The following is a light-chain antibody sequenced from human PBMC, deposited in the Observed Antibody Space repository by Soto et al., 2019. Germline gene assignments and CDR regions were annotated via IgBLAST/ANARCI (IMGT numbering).Light chain of an antibody. J-gene: IGLJ1*01. CDR2: EVS. Sequence: SVLTQPPSASGSPGQSVTISCTGTSSDVGAYNYVSRYQQLPGKAPKLIIYEVSKRPSGVPDRFSGSKSGNTASLTVSGLQAEDEADYYCTSYAGTYSFFYVFGTGTKVTVL. V-gene: IGLV2-8*01. CDR3: TSYAGTYSFFYV. CDR1: SSDVGAYNY.